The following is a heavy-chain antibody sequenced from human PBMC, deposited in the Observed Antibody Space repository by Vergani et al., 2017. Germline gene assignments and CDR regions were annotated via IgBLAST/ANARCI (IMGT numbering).Heavy chain of an antibody. D-gene: IGHD2-21*01. CDR2: INHSGST. J-gene: IGHJ4*02. V-gene: IGHV4-34*01. Sequence: QVQLHQWGAGLLTPSETLSLTCAVYGGSFSGYYWSWIRQPPGKGLEWIGEINHSGSTNYNPSLKSRVTISVDTSKNQFSLKLSSVTAADTAVYYCRWGSWDFDYWGQGTLVTVSS. CDR3: RWGSWDFDY. CDR1: GGSFSGYY.